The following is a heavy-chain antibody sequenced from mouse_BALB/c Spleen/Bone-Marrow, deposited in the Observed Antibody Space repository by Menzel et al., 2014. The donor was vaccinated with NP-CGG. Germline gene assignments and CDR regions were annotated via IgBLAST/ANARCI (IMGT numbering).Heavy chain of an antibody. V-gene: IGHV1S130*01. D-gene: IGHD1-1*02. CDR3: TRDGVGGAMDY. CDR1: GYTFTSTW. Sequence: QVQLQQSGSVLVRPGDSVKLSCKASGYTFTSTWIHWAKQRPGQGLEWIGEIHPNSGNTKYNGKLKGKATLTADTSSSTAYVDLSSLTSEDSAVYYCTRDGVGGAMDYWCQGTSVTVSS. CDR2: IHPNSGNT. J-gene: IGHJ4*01.